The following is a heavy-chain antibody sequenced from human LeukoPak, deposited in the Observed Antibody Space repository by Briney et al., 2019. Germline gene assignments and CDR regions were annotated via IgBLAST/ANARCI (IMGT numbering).Heavy chain of an antibody. CDR1: GYTFTSYA. CDR3: ARVGDYVWGSYRQILGY. D-gene: IGHD3-16*02. CDR2: MNPNSGNT. V-gene: IGHV1-8*02. Sequence: GASVKVSCKASGYTFTSYAMNWVRQATGQGLEWMGWMNPNSGNTGYAQKFQGRVTMTRNTSISTAYMELSSLRSEDTAVYYCARVGDYVWGSYRQILGYWGQGTLVTVSS. J-gene: IGHJ4*02.